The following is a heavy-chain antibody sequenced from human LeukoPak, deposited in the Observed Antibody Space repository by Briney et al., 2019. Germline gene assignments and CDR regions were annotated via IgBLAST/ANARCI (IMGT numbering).Heavy chain of an antibody. J-gene: IGHJ5*02. Sequence: SETLSLTCAVYGRSFSGYYWSWIRHPPGKGLEWIGEINHSGRTNYNPSLKSRVTISVDTSKNQFSLKLSSVTAADTAVYYCARVYCSSTSCYSWFDPWGQGTLVTVSS. CDR2: INHSGRT. D-gene: IGHD2-2*01. CDR1: GRSFSGYY. V-gene: IGHV4-34*01. CDR3: ARVYCSSTSCYSWFDP.